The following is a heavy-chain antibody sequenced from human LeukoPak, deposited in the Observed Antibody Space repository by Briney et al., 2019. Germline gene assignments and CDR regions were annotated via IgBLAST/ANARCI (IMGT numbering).Heavy chain of an antibody. CDR1: GFTFSSYA. CDR3: ANPAASASGGY. D-gene: IGHD3-16*01. Sequence: GGSLRLSCAASGFTFSSYAMSWVRQAPGKGLEWVSGISGSGGSTYYADSVKGRFTISRDNSKKTLFMQMNSLRAKDTAVYYCANPAASASGGYWGQGTLVTVSS. CDR2: ISGSGGST. J-gene: IGHJ4*02. V-gene: IGHV3-23*01.